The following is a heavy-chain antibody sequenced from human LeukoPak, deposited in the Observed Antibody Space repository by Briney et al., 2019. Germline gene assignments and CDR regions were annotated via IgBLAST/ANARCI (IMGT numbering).Heavy chain of an antibody. Sequence: GSLKLPCCASGFTFHSYFMPWVRQAPSKGAEGVAIISYDGSNEYYADSVKGRFTISRDNSKNTLYLQMNSLRAAGTAVYYCARVKDGYNRGAFDIWGQGTMVTVSS. CDR3: ARVKDGYNRGAFDI. CDR1: GFTFHSYF. V-gene: IGHV3-30*04. D-gene: IGHD5-24*01. J-gene: IGHJ3*02. CDR2: ISYDGSNE.